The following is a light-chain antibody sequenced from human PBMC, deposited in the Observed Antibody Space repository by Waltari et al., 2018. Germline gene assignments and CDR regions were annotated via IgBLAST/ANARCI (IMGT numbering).Light chain of an antibody. CDR1: QDISKY. Sequence: DIQMTQSPSSLSASVGDRVTITCQASQDISKYLVWYQKKPGKAPKVLIYDGSILDHGVPSRFSGSGSGTDFTFSISSLQPEDIATYYCQQYDDLPYTFGQGTKVE. J-gene: IGKJ2*01. CDR2: DGS. V-gene: IGKV1-33*01. CDR3: QQYDDLPYT.